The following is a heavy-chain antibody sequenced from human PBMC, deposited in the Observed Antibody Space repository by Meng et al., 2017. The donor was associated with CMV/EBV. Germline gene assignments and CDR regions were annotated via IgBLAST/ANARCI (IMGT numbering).Heavy chain of an antibody. D-gene: IGHD1-14*01. CDR1: GFIFSDHY. CDR3: ARVDRALSMDV. CDR2: SRNKANSYTT. Sequence: GGSLRLSCAASGFIFSDHYMDWVRQAPGKGLEWVGRSRNKANSYTTEYAASVKGRFTISRDESKNSLYLQMNSLKTEATAVYYCARVDRALSMDVWGQGTTVTVSS. V-gene: IGHV3-72*01. J-gene: IGHJ6*02.